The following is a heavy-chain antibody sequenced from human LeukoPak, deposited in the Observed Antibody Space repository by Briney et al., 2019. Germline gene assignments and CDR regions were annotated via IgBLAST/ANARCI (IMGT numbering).Heavy chain of an antibody. J-gene: IGHJ6*03. D-gene: IGHD2-2*01. CDR3: AKGKSIASLWYMDV. Sequence: PGRSLRLSCEASGFSLCDYAMHWVRQIPGKGLEWVSGITWDSGTIDYAGSVRGRFTISRDNAKNSLYLQMNTLRPEDTAIYYCAKGKSIASLWYMDVWGKGTTVIVSS. V-gene: IGHV3-9*01. CDR2: ITWDSGTI. CDR1: GFSLCDYA.